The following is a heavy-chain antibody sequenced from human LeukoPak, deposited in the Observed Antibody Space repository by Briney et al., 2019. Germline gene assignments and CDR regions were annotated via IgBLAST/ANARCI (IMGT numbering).Heavy chain of an antibody. Sequence: GESLKISCQGSGYTFDNYWIGWVRQRPGKGLEWMGIVNPRDSDFRYSPSFQGQVTVSVDKSIGTAYLQWSSLKTSDTAVYYCGRQLTRGGWRLDNWGQGTLVTVSS. CDR3: GRQLTRGGWRLDN. CDR2: VNPRDSDF. D-gene: IGHD3-10*01. V-gene: IGHV5-51*01. CDR1: GYTFDNYW. J-gene: IGHJ4*02.